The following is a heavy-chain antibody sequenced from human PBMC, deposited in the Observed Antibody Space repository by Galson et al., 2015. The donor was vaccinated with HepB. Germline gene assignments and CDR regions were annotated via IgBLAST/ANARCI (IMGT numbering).Heavy chain of an antibody. Sequence: LRLSCAASGFTFSSYGMHWVRQAPGKGLEWVAVIWYDGSNKYYADSVKGRFTISRDNSKNTLYLQMNSLRAEDTAVYYCARDNQWELLAGAFDIWGQGTMVTVSS. J-gene: IGHJ3*02. CDR2: IWYDGSNK. CDR3: ARDNQWELLAGAFDI. CDR1: GFTFSSYG. V-gene: IGHV3-33*08. D-gene: IGHD1-26*01.